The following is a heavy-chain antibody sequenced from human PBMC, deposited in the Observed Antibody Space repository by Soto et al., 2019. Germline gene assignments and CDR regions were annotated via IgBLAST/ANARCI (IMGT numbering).Heavy chain of an antibody. Sequence: EVQLVESGGGVVRPGGSLRLSCAASGFTFDDYGMSWVRQAPGKGLEWVSGINWNGGSTGYADSVKGRFTISRDNAKNSLYLQMNSLSAEDTALYYCARATECTNGVCPELDYWGQGTLVTVSS. CDR1: GFTFDDYG. V-gene: IGHV3-20*04. J-gene: IGHJ4*02. CDR3: ARATECTNGVCPELDY. D-gene: IGHD2-8*01. CDR2: INWNGGST.